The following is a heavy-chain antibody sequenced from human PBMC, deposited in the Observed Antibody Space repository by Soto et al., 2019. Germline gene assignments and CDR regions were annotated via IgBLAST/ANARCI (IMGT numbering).Heavy chain of an antibody. J-gene: IGHJ4*02. Sequence: SETLSLTCTVSGGSTSSYYWSWIRQPPGKGLEWIGYIYYSGSTNYNPSLKSRVTISVDTSKNQFSLKLSSVTAADTAVYYCARSGIGGYSGYEDYWGRGTLVTVS. CDR1: GGSTSSYY. CDR3: ARSGIGGYSGYEDY. V-gene: IGHV4-59*01. CDR2: IYYSGST. D-gene: IGHD5-12*01.